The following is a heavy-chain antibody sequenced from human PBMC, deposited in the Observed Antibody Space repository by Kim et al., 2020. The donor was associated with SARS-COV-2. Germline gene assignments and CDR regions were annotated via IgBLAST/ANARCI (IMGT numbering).Heavy chain of an antibody. Sequence: GGSLRLSCAASGFTFSSYAMHWVRQAPGKGLEWVAVISYDGSNKYYVDSVKGRFTISRDNSKNTLYLQMNSLRAEDTAVYYCARDIASYRSGWIYYHYGMDVWGKGTTVTVSA. J-gene: IGHJ6*04. CDR1: GFTFSSYA. V-gene: IGHV3-30*04. D-gene: IGHD6-19*01. CDR3: ARDIASYRSGWIYYHYGMDV. CDR2: ISYDGSNK.